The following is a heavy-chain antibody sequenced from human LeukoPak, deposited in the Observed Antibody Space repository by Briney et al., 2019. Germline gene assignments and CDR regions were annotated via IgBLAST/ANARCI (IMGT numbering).Heavy chain of an antibody. CDR2: VYYSGST. Sequence: SETLSLTCTVSGGSISGFYWNWIRQPPGKGLEWIGYVYYSGSTNYNPSLKSRVTISVDTSKNQFSLKLSSVTAADTAVYYCARVPANWNYAGYYYYMDVWGKGTTVTVSS. V-gene: IGHV4-59*01. CDR1: GGSISGFY. D-gene: IGHD1-7*01. CDR3: ARVPANWNYAGYYYYMDV. J-gene: IGHJ6*03.